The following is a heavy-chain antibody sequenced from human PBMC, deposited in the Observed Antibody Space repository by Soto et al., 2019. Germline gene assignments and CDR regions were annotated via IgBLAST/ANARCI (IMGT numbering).Heavy chain of an antibody. D-gene: IGHD6-13*01. Sequence: SETLSLTCAVSGGSIINTNWWSWVRQPPGKGLEWIGEIYRSGSTNYNPSLKSRVTISVDKSKNHLSLKLNSVTAADTAVYYCARSLDSSSVPVFAYWGQGALVTVSS. CDR1: GGSIINTNW. J-gene: IGHJ4*02. CDR2: IYRSGST. V-gene: IGHV4-4*02. CDR3: ARSLDSSSVPVFAY.